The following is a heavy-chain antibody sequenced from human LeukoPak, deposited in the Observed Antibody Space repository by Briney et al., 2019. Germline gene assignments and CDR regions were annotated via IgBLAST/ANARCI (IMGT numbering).Heavy chain of an antibody. Sequence: GGSLRLSCAASGFTFGSYGMNWVRQAPGKGLEWISYISSSSTTLYYADSVKGRFTISRDNGRNSLYLQMNSLRVEDTAVYYCAREGEQWSEPYNWFDPWGQGTLVTVSS. J-gene: IGHJ5*02. CDR1: GFTFGSYG. V-gene: IGHV3-48*04. CDR3: AREGEQWSEPYNWFDP. D-gene: IGHD6-19*01. CDR2: ISSSSTTL.